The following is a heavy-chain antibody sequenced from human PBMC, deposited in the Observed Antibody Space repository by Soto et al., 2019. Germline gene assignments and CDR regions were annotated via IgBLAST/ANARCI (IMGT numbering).Heavy chain of an antibody. CDR2: ISAYNGNT. CDR3: ARDYDFWSGSPYYYYGMDV. J-gene: IGHJ6*02. V-gene: IGHV1-18*04. D-gene: IGHD3-3*01. Sequence: ASVKVSCKASGYTFTSYGISWVRQAPGQGREWMGWISAYNGNTNYAQKLQGRVTMTTDTSTSTAYMELRSLRSDDTAVYYCARDYDFWSGSPYYYYGMDVWGQGXTVTVSS. CDR1: GYTFTSYG.